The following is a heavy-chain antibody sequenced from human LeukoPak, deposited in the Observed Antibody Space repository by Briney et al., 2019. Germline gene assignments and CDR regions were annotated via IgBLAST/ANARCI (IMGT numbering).Heavy chain of an antibody. J-gene: IGHJ4*02. Sequence: GGSLRLSCAASGFTVSSNYMSWVRQAPGKGLEWVSVIYSGGSTYYADSVKGRFTISRDNSKNTLYLQMNSLRAGDTAVYYCARGKYCTNGVCSTFDYWGQGTLVTVSS. CDR2: IYSGGST. CDR3: ARGKYCTNGVCSTFDY. CDR1: GFTVSSNY. V-gene: IGHV3-66*02. D-gene: IGHD2-8*01.